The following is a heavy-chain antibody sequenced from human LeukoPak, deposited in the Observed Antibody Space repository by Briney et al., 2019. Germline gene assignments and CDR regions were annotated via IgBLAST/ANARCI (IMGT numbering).Heavy chain of an antibody. CDR2: IGAAGDT. Sequence: AGGSLRLSCAASGFTFSSYDLHWVRQATGKRQEGVSAIGAAGDTYYPGSVKGRFTISRENAKNSLYLQMNSLRAGDTAVYYCARGGELKGDVYYFDYWGQGTLVTVSS. J-gene: IGHJ4*02. CDR1: GFTFSSYD. D-gene: IGHD1-7*01. CDR3: ARGGELKGDVYYFDY. V-gene: IGHV3-13*01.